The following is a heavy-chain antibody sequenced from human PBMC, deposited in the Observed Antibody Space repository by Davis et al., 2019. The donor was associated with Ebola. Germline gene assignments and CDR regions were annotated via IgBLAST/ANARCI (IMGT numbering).Heavy chain of an antibody. CDR1: GGSISSYY. V-gene: IGHV3-30-3*01. CDR2: ISYDGSNK. CDR3: ARGRYSGSYYLPFWY. D-gene: IGHD1-26*01. J-gene: IGHJ4*02. Sequence: PSETLSLTCTVSGGSISSYYWSWIRQPPGKGLEWVAVISYDGSNKYYADSVKGRFTISRDNSKNTLYLQMNSLRAEDTAVYYCARGRYSGSYYLPFWYWGQGTLVTVSS.